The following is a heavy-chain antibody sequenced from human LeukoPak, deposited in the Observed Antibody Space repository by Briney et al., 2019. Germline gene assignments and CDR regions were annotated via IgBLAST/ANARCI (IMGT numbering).Heavy chain of an antibody. Sequence: SETLSLTCTVSGGSINSYFWSWIRQPPGKELEWIGYISYSGSTNYNPSLKSRVTISLDTSKNQFSLKLNSVTAADTAVYYCASELKVGNTGYYFDYWGQGALVTVSS. D-gene: IGHD2/OR15-2a*01. J-gene: IGHJ4*02. CDR2: ISYSGST. V-gene: IGHV4-59*01. CDR3: ASELKVGNTGYYFDY. CDR1: GGSINSYF.